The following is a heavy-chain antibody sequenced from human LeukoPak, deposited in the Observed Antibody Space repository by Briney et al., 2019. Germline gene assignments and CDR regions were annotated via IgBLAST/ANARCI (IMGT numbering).Heavy chain of an antibody. CDR3: ARDGGYSYGKKGCFEK. CDR1: GFTFSSYE. J-gene: IGHJ4*02. CDR2: ISSSGSTK. D-gene: IGHD5-18*01. Sequence: GGSLRLSCAASGFTFSSYEMNWVRQAPGKGLEWVSYISSSGSTKYYADSVKGRFTISRDNAKNSLYLQMNSLRAEDTAVYYCARDGGYSYGKKGCFEKWGQGTLVIVSS. V-gene: IGHV3-48*03.